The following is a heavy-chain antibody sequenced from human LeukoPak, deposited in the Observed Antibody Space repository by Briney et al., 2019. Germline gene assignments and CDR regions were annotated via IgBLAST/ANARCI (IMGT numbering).Heavy chain of an antibody. V-gene: IGHV4-59*11. CDR2: IYYSVST. CDR1: GGSISSHF. Sequence: SETLSLTCTVPGGSISSHFWSWIRQPPGNGLEWIGYIYYSVSTNYNPSLKSRVTISVDTSKNQFSLKLSSVTAADTAVYYCARDHLPAAAPGYYMDVWGKGTTVTVSS. CDR3: ARDHLPAAAPGYYMDV. D-gene: IGHD6-13*01. J-gene: IGHJ6*03.